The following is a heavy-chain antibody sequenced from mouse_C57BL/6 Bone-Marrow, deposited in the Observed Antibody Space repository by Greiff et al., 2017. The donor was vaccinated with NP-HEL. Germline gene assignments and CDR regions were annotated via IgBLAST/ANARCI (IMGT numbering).Heavy chain of an antibody. D-gene: IGHD2-1*01. CDR2: IHPNSGST. V-gene: IGHV1-64*01. Sequence: QVQLKQPGAELVKPGASVKLSCKASGYTFTSYWMHWVKQRPGQGLEWIGMIHPNSGSTNYNEKFKSKATLTVDKSSSTAYMQLSSLTSEDSAVYYCARPYYRNLIPNYFDYWGQGTTLTVSS. CDR3: ARPYYRNLIPNYFDY. J-gene: IGHJ2*01. CDR1: GYTFTSYW.